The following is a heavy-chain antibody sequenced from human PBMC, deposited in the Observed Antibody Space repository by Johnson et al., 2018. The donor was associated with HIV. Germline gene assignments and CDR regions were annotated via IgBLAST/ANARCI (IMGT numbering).Heavy chain of an antibody. V-gene: IGHV3-23*04. D-gene: IGHD5-12*01. CDR3: ARGRARAFDI. CDR1: GFTFADYG. CDR2: ISGSGGST. Sequence: VQLVESGGGVVQPGRSLRLSCAASGFTFADYGMSWVRQAPGKGLEWVSGISGSGGSTYYADSVKGRFTISRDNSKNTLYLQMNSLRAEDTAVYYCARGRARAFDIWGQGTMVTVSS. J-gene: IGHJ3*02.